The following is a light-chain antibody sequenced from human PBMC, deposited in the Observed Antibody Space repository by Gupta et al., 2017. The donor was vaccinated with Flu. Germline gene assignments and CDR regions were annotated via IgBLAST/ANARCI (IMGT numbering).Light chain of an antibody. V-gene: IGKV3-11*01. Sequence: ELVLTQSPPTLSLSPGERATLSCRASQSVSSYLAWYQQKPGQAPRLLIYDASNRATGIPARFSGSGSGTDFTLTISIRDPEDFAVYYCQQRSNWPPWTFGQGTKVEIK. J-gene: IGKJ1*01. CDR3: QQRSNWPPWT. CDR2: DAS. CDR1: QSVSSY.